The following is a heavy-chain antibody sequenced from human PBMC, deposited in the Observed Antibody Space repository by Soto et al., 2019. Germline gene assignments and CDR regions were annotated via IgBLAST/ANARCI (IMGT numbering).Heavy chain of an antibody. CDR3: AREEGGGYPQGFDY. V-gene: IGHV3-7*01. CDR1: GFTFSSYW. J-gene: IGHJ4*02. D-gene: IGHD5-12*01. Sequence: GGSLRLSCAASGFTFSSYWMSWVRQAPGKGLEWVANIKQDGSEKYYVDSGKGRFTISRDNAKNSLYLQMNSLRAEDTAVYYCAREEGGGYPQGFDYWGQGTLVTVSS. CDR2: IKQDGSEK.